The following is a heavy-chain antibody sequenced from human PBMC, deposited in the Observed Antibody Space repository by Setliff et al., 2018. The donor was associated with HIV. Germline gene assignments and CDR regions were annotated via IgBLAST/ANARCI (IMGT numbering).Heavy chain of an antibody. CDR3: GGEGKGGGYFDY. CDR1: GGSISSGGYY. CDR2: IYYSGST. Sequence: SETLSLTCTVSGGSISSGGYYWSWIRQHPGKGLEWIGYIYYSGSTYYNPSLKSRVTISVDTSKNHFTLKLSSVTAAAPAGYYCGGEGKGGGYFDYWGQGTLVTVSS. D-gene: IGHD3-10*01. V-gene: IGHV4-31*03. J-gene: IGHJ4*02.